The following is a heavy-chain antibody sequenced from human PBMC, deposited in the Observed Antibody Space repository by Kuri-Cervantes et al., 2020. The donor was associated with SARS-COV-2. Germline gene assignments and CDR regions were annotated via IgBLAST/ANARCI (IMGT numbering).Heavy chain of an antibody. J-gene: IGHJ4*02. D-gene: IGHD1-26*01. CDR1: GFTVSSNY. CDR3: ARNTRVSGSYYPLDY. CDR2: IYTGGST. Sequence: GESLKISCAASGFTVSSNYMTWVRQAPGKGLEWVSTIYTGGSTDYADSVKGRFTISRDNSKNTLYLQMNSLRAEDTAVYYCARNTRVSGSYYPLDYWGQGTLVTVSS. V-gene: IGHV3-66*02.